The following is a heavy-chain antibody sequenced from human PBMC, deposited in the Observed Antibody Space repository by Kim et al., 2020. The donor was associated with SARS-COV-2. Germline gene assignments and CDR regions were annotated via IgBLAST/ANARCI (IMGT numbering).Heavy chain of an antibody. CDR1: GGSISSGDYY. CDR3: ARNYYYDSSFDWYFDL. Sequence: SETLSLTCTVSGGSISSGDYYWSWIRQPPGKGLEWIGYIYYSGSTYYNPSLKSRVTISVDTSKNQFSLKLSSVTAADTAVYYCARNYYYDSSFDWYFDLWGRGTLVTVSS. J-gene: IGHJ2*01. V-gene: IGHV4-30-4*01. CDR2: IYYSGST. D-gene: IGHD3-22*01.